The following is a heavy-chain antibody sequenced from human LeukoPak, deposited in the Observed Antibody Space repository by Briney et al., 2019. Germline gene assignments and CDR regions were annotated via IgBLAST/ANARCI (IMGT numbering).Heavy chain of an antibody. V-gene: IGHV3-74*01. CDR3: ARARGLGYGDDVRWFDP. CDR1: GFTFGSYW. J-gene: IGHJ5*02. Sequence: GGSLRLSCAASGFTFGSYWMRWVRQPPGKGLVWVSRINSDESSTNYADSVKGRFTISRDNAKNTLYLQMNSLRAEDTAVYYCARARGLGYGDDVRWFDPWGQGTLVTVSS. CDR2: INSDESST. D-gene: IGHD4-17*01.